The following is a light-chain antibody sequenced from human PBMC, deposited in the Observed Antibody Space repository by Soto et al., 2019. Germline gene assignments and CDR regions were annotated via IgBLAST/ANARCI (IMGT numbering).Light chain of an antibody. CDR3: QQYNSYET. V-gene: IGKV1-5*01. CDR1: QSIRSG. J-gene: IGKJ1*01. Sequence: DIQLPQSPSTLSASVGDRVTITCRASQSIRSGLAWYPPKPGKDPKLRIYDASSLESGVPSRFSASGSGTEFTLTISSLQPDDFATYYCQQYNSYETFGQGTKVDI. CDR2: DAS.